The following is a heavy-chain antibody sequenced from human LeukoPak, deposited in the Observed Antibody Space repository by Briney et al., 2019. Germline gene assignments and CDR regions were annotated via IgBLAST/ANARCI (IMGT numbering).Heavy chain of an antibody. D-gene: IGHD6-6*01. CDR2: IYTSGST. J-gene: IGHJ6*03. CDR1: GGSISSYY. Sequence: SETLSLTCTVSGGSISSYYWSWIRQPAGKGLEWIGRIYTSGSTNYNPSLKSRVTMSVDTSKNQFSLKLSSVTAADTAAYYCARESSIAALSYYYYMDVWGKGTTVTVSS. V-gene: IGHV4-4*07. CDR3: ARESSIAALSYYYYMDV.